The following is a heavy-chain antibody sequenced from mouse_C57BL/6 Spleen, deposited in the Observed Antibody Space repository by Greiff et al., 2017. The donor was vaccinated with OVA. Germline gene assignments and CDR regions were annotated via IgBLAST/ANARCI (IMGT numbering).Heavy chain of an antibody. J-gene: IGHJ3*01. CDR1: GYTFTSYW. D-gene: IGHD1-1*01. CDR3: TRVSYYYGSSYSFAY. V-gene: IGHV1-5*01. Sequence: EVQLQQSGTVLARPGASVKMSCKTSGYTFTSYWMHWVKQRPGQGLEWIGAIYPGNSDTSYNQKFKGKAKLTAVTSASTAYMELSIQTNEDSAVYYCTRVSYYYGSSYSFAYWGQGTLVTVSA. CDR2: IYPGNSDT.